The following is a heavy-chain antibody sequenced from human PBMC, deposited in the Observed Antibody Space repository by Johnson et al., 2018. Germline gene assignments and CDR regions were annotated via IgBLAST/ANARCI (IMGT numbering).Heavy chain of an antibody. CDR1: GFTFTNYG. J-gene: IGHJ1*01. Sequence: QVQLVQSGGGVVQPGRSLRLSCAASGFTFTNYGMHWVRQAPGKGLEWVALISYDGTNKYYADSVKGRFTISRDNSKKKLYLQMHSLRAEGRAVYYCERGEIXXXVXXXEYFQHWGXGTLVTVSS. CDR3: ERGEIXXXVXXXEYFQH. CDR2: ISYDGTNK. V-gene: IGHV3-30*03. D-gene: IGHD5-24*01.